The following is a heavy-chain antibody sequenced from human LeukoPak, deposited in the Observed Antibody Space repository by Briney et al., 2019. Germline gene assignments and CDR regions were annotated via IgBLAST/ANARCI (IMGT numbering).Heavy chain of an antibody. V-gene: IGHV1-18*01. CDR1: GYTFTDYG. D-gene: IGHD3-22*01. Sequence: GASVKVSCKSSGYTFTDYGVTWVRQAPGQGLEWMGWISAYNGNTKYAQKLQGRVTMTTDTSTSTSYMELRSLRFDDTAVYYCARDSYDSSGNYLDYWGQGTLVTVSS. CDR2: ISAYNGNT. J-gene: IGHJ4*02. CDR3: ARDSYDSSGNYLDY.